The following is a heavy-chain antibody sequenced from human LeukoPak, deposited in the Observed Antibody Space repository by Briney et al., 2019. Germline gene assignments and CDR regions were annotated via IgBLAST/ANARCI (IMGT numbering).Heavy chain of an antibody. CDR1: GFTFDDYA. D-gene: IGHD4-17*01. CDR3: AKAQVYGDYAWYFDY. CDR2: ISWNSGSI. J-gene: IGHJ4*02. V-gene: IGHV3-9*01. Sequence: GGSLRLSCAASGFTFDDYAMHWVRQAPGKGLEWVSGISWNSGSIGYADSVKGRFTISRDNAKNSLYLQMNSLRAEDTALYYCAKAQVYGDYAWYFDYWGQGTLVTVSS.